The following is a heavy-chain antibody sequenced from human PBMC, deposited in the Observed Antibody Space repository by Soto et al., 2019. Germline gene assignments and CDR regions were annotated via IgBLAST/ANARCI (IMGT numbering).Heavy chain of an antibody. CDR2: IWYDGSNK. D-gene: IGHD4-17*01. CDR3: ARVRGRYGGNGWNYYYYGMDV. V-gene: IGHV3-33*01. Sequence: QVQLVESGGGVVQPGRSLRLSCAASGFTFSSYGMHWVRQAPGKGLEWVAVIWYDGSNKYYADSVKGRFTISRDNSKNPLYLQMNSLRAEDTAVYYCARVRGRYGGNGWNYYYYGMDVWGQGTTVTVSS. CDR1: GFTFSSYG. J-gene: IGHJ6*02.